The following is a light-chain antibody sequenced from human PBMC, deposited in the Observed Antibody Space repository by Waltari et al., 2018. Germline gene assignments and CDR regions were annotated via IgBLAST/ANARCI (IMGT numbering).Light chain of an antibody. CDR2: QDT. V-gene: IGLV3-1*01. CDR1: ILGTKY. CDR3: QALGTGAWV. Sequence: SFELTQPPSVSMSPGQTARINCSGDILGTKYASWYQHKPGQSPLLVIYQDTKRPSGIPERFSGSKSGNAATLTISGTQAMDEADYYCQALGTGAWVFGGGTKLTVL. J-gene: IGLJ3*02.